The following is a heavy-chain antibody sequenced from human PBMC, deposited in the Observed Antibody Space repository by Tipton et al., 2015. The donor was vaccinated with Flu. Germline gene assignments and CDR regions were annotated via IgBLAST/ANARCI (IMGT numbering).Heavy chain of an antibody. CDR2: ISSSGSAI. V-gene: IGHV3-11*01. CDR1: GFTFSDYY. D-gene: IGHD3-22*01. CDR3: AREGLEDYYESTGSPGFDS. J-gene: IGHJ4*02. Sequence: SLRLSCAASGFTFSDYYLSWIRQAPGKGLEWVSYISSSGSAIYYAESVKGRFTISRDNAKNSMYLQMNSLRAEDTAVYYCAREGLEDYYESTGSPGFDSWGQGTLVTVSS.